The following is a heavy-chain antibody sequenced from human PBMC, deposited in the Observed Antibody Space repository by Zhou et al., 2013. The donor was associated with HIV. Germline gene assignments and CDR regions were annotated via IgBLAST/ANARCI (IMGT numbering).Heavy chain of an antibody. CDR3: ARAPGGAAPLYMDV. J-gene: IGHJ6*03. CDR1: GDTFSRNA. D-gene: IGHD6-6*01. CDR2: IIPSVGIV. V-gene: IGHV1-69*04. Sequence: QVQLVQSGAEVKKPGSSVKVSCKASGDTFSRNAINWVRQAPGQGLEWMGRIIPSVGIVNYAQQLKGRVTITADKSTSTAYMELSSLKSEDTAVYYCARAPGGAAPLYMDVWGTGTTVTVSS.